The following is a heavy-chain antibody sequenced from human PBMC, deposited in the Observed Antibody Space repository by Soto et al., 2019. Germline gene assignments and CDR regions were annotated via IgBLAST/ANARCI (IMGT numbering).Heavy chain of an antibody. CDR2: IYYSGST. CDR1: GGSISSSSYY. Sequence: SETLSLTCTVSGGSISSSSYYWGWIRQPPGKGLEWIGSIYYSGSTYYNQSLKNRVTISVDTSKNQFSLKLSSVTAADTAVYYCARSSSGWPIHSYGGSGFDYWGQGTLVTVSS. V-gene: IGHV4-39*01. J-gene: IGHJ4*02. CDR3: ARSSSGWPIHSYGGSGFDY. D-gene: IGHD6-19*01.